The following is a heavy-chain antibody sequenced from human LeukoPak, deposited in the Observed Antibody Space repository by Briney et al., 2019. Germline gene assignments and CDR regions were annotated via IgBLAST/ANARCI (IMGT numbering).Heavy chain of an antibody. CDR1: GFTFSSYG. D-gene: IGHD1-26*01. CDR3: ARGGSYLSAFDI. J-gene: IGHJ3*02. Sequence: GGSLRPSCAASGFTFSSYGMHWVRQAPGKGLEWVTFIRYDGSNKYYADSVKGRFTISRDNSKNTLYLQMNSLRAEDTAVYYCARGGSYLSAFDIWGQGTMVTVSS. CDR2: IRYDGSNK. V-gene: IGHV3-30*02.